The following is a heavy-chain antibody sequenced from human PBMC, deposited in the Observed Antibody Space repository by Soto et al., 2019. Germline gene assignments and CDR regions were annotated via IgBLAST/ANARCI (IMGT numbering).Heavy chain of an antibody. J-gene: IGHJ4*02. V-gene: IGHV3-74*01. CDR2: INTDGS. D-gene: IGHD1-26*01. CDR3: ARGASGSPLHFDF. CDR1: GFTFSSYW. Sequence: GGSLRLSCAASGFTFSSYWMHWVRQAPGKGLVWVSRINTDGSAEDSVKGRFTISRDNAKNTLYLQMNSLRAEDTAVYYCARGASGSPLHFDFWGQGVLVTVSS.